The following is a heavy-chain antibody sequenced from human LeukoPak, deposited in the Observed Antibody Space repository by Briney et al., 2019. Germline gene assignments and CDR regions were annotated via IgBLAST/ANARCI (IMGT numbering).Heavy chain of an antibody. CDR2: ISSSGSTI. CDR1: GFTFSDYY. J-gene: IGHJ4*02. D-gene: IGHD3-22*01. CDR3: ARDRRRGDSSGLFDY. Sequence: GGSLRLSCAASGFTFSDYYMSWIRQAPGKGLEWVSYISSSGSTIYYADSVKGRFTISRDNAKNSLYLQMNSPRAEDTAVYYRARDRRRGDSSGLFDYWGQGTLVTVSS. V-gene: IGHV3-11*01.